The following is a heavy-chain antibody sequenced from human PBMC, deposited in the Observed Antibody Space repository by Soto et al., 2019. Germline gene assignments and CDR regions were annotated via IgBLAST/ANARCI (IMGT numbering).Heavy chain of an antibody. CDR3: AKDQTVTTVTSYYFDY. J-gene: IGHJ4*02. CDR1: GFTFSSYG. Sequence: GGSLRLSCAASGFTFSSYGMHWVRQAPGKGLEWVAVISYDGSNKYYADSGKGRLNISRDNSKNTLYLQMNSLRAEDTAGYYCAKDQTVTTVTSYYFDYWGQGTLVTVSS. D-gene: IGHD4-17*01. CDR2: ISYDGSNK. V-gene: IGHV3-30*18.